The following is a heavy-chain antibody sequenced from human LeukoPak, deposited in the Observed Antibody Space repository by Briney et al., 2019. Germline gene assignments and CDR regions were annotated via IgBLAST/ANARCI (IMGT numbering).Heavy chain of an antibody. CDR1: GGSISSYY. J-gene: IGHJ4*02. D-gene: IGHD6-13*01. Sequence: PSETLSLTCTVSGGSISSYYWSWIRQPPGKGLECIGYIYYSGSTNYNPSLKSRVTISVDTSKNQFSLKLSSVTAADTAVYYCARYKYSSSFIDYWGQGTLVTVSS. CDR2: IYYSGST. CDR3: ARYKYSSSFIDY. V-gene: IGHV4-59*01.